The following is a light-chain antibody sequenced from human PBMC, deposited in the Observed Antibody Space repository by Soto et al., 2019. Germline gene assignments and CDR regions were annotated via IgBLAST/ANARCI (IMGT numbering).Light chain of an antibody. CDR1: SSDVGGYNY. V-gene: IGLV2-11*01. CDR3: CSYAGSFYV. CDR2: DVS. Sequence: QSALTQPRSVSGSHGQSVTISCTGTSSDVGGYNYVSWYQQHPGKAPKLMIYDVSERPSGVPDRFSGSKSGNTASLTISGIQAEDEADYYCCSYAGSFYVFGTGTQLTVL. J-gene: IGLJ1*01.